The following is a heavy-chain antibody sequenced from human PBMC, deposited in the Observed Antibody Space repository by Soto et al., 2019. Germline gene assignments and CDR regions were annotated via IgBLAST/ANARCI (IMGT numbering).Heavy chain of an antibody. V-gene: IGHV1-18*01. J-gene: IGHJ5*02. D-gene: IGHD2-2*01. CDR2: ISAYNGNT. CDR1: GYTFTSYG. CDR3: ARDAVVVPAAVGVTNWFDP. Sequence: ASVKVSCKASGYTFTSYGISWVRQAPGQGLEWMGWISAYNGNTNYAQKLQGRVTMTTDTSTSTAYMELRSLRSDDTAVYYFARDAVVVPAAVGVTNWFDPWGQGTLVTVSS.